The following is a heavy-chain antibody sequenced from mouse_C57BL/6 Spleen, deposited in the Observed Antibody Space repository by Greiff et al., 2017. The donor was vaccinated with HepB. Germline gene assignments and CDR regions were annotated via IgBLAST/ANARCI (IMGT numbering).Heavy chain of an antibody. CDR3: ASPSTGPWFAY. CDR2: IWSGGST. V-gene: IGHV2-2*01. Sequence: QVHVKQSGPGLVQPSQSLSITCTVSGFSLTSYGVHWVRQSPGKGLEWLGVIWSGGSTDYNAAFISRLSISKDNSKSQVFFKMNSLQADDTAIYYCASPSTGPWFAYWGQGTLVTVSA. D-gene: IGHD3-1*01. J-gene: IGHJ3*01. CDR1: GFSLTSYG.